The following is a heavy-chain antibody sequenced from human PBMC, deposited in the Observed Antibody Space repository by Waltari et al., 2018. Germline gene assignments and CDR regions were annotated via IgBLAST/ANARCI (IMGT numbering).Heavy chain of an antibody. V-gene: IGHV3-48*01. CDR2: ISSTGTTI. J-gene: IGHJ3*02. Sequence: EVQRVESGGGLVKRGGSLRLSCAASGLIFSTYSMNWVRQAPGKGLEWVAYISSTGTTIYYTDSVHGRFTISRTNAQNSLYRQMNSLRAEDTAVYYCAREIRGTGYFPDAFDIWGQATMVTVSS. D-gene: IGHD3-9*01. CDR1: GLIFSTYS. CDR3: AREIRGTGYFPDAFDI.